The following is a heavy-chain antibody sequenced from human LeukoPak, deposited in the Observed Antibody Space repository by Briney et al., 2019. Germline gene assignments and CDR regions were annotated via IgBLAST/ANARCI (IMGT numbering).Heavy chain of an antibody. J-gene: IGHJ1*01. CDR2: LYLAGNT. Sequence: GGSLRLSCVASGLTIGSRYMNWVRQAPGKGLEWVSALYLAGNTYYADSVRGRFTISRDNSKNTLYLQVNNLRVEDTAIYYCACGDGYSFFQHWGQGTLVAVSS. V-gene: IGHV3-53*01. D-gene: IGHD5-24*01. CDR1: GLTIGSRY. CDR3: ACGDGYSFFQH.